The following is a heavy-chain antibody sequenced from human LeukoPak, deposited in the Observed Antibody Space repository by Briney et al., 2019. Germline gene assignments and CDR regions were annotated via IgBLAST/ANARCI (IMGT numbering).Heavy chain of an antibody. V-gene: IGHV4-4*07. CDR3: AREGDDYGDYYFDY. J-gene: IGHJ4*02. Sequence: KPSETLSLTCTVSGGPISSYYWSWIRKPAGKGLEWIGRIYTSGSTNYNPSLKSRVTMSVDTSKNQFSLKLSSVTAADTAVYYCAREGDDYGDYYFDYWGQGTLVTVSS. D-gene: IGHD4-17*01. CDR1: GGPISSYY. CDR2: IYTSGST.